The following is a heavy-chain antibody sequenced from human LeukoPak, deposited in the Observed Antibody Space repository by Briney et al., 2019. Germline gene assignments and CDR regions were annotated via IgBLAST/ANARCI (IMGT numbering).Heavy chain of an antibody. CDR2: ISAYNGNT. J-gene: IGHJ4*02. Sequence: GASVRVSCKASGYTLINNNITWVRQAHGQGLEWMGWISAYNGNTNYAQKLQGRVTMTTDTSTSTAYMELRSLRSDDTAVYYCARAEYDILTGYPPGYWGQGTLVTVSS. CDR3: ARAEYDILTGYPPGY. V-gene: IGHV1-18*01. CDR1: GYTLINNN. D-gene: IGHD3-9*01.